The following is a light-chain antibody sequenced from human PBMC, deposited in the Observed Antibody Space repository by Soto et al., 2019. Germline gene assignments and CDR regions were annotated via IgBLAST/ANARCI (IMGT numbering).Light chain of an antibody. Sequence: DIQMTQSPSTLSASVGDRVTITCRASQTISSSLAWYQQKPGKAPKPLIYRASSLESGVPSRFSGSGSGTEFTLTISSLQPDDFATYFSKQMATFGQGTKVEIK. CDR1: QTISSS. V-gene: IGKV1-5*03. CDR3: KQMAT. J-gene: IGKJ1*01. CDR2: RAS.